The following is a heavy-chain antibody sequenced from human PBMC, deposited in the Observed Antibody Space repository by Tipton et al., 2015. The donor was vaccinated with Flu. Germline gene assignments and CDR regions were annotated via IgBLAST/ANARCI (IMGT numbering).Heavy chain of an antibody. V-gene: IGHV3-30*03. CDR1: GFTFSNYG. CDR3: AREPAPIGSPKNDAFDM. J-gene: IGHJ3*02. Sequence: SLRLSCAASGFTFSNYGMHWVRQAPGKGLEWVAVISSDGSDKYYADSVKGRFTISRDSSKSTVLLQMNSLRPEDTALYYCAREPAPIGSPKNDAFDMWGQGTMVIVSS. D-gene: IGHD3-10*01. CDR2: ISSDGSDK.